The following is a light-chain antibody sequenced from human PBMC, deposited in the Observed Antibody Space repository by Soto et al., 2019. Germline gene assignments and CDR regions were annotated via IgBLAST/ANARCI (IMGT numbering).Light chain of an antibody. J-gene: IGKJ3*01. CDR3: QQYNLYPVT. V-gene: IGKV3-11*01. CDR1: QSISNS. CDR2: DAS. Sequence: EIVMTQPPAPLSLSPGERATLSCRASQSISNSLAWYQQKPGQAPSLLIFDASKRATGIPARFSGSGSGTDFTLTISSLQPDDFATYFCQQYNLYPVTFGPGTKVDIK.